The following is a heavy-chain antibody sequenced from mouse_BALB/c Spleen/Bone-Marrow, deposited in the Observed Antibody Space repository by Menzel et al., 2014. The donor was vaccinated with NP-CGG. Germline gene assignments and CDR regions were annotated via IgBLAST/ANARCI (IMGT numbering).Heavy chain of an antibody. CDR3: ATLTGTFDY. CDR2: IDPANGYT. V-gene: IGHV14-3*02. Sequence: VQLQQSGAELVKPGASVKLSCTASGFNIKDTYMNWVKQRAEQGLEWIGRIDPANGYTEYDPKFQGKATIIADTSSNTAYLQLGSLISEDTAVYYCATLTGTFDYWVQGTTLTVSS. D-gene: IGHD4-1*01. J-gene: IGHJ2*01. CDR1: GFNIKDTY.